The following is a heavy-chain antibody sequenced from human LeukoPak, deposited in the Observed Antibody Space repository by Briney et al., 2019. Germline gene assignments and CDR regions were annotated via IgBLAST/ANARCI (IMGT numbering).Heavy chain of an antibody. CDR1: GFTFSSYA. V-gene: IGHV3-30-3*01. CDR2: ISYDGSNK. CDR3: ARDAGGPFDS. Sequence: GGSLRLSCAASGFTFSSYAMHWVRQAPGKGLEWVAVISYDGSNKYYADSVKGRFTISRDNSKNTLYLQMNSLRAEDTAVYYCARDAGGPFDSWGQGTLVTVSS. J-gene: IGHJ4*02. D-gene: IGHD1-26*01.